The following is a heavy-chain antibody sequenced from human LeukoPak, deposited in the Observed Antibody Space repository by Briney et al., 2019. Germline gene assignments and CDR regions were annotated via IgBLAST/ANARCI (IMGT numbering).Heavy chain of an antibody. Sequence: GGSLRLSCAASGFTFSGYWMSWVRQAPGKGLEWVANINQDGSIIHYVDSAKGRFTISRDNAKNSLYLQMDYLRAEDTALYYCATSDDSSGSDWGQGTLVTVSS. J-gene: IGHJ4*02. D-gene: IGHD3-22*01. CDR3: ATSDDSSGSD. CDR1: GFTFSGYW. CDR2: INQDGSII. V-gene: IGHV3-7*01.